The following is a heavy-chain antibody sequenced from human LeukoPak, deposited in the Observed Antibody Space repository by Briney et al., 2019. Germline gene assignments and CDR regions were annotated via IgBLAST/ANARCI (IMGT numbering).Heavy chain of an antibody. J-gene: IGHJ3*02. Sequence: GGSLRLSCAASGVTFSDYYMSWIRQAPGKGLEWVSYISSSGSTIYYADSVKGRFTISRDNAKNSLYLQMNSLRAEDTAVYYCARSYSSGYYAFRAFDIWGQGTMVTVSS. CDR2: ISSSGSTI. D-gene: IGHD3-22*01. CDR3: ARSYSSGYYAFRAFDI. V-gene: IGHV3-11*01. CDR1: GVTFSDYY.